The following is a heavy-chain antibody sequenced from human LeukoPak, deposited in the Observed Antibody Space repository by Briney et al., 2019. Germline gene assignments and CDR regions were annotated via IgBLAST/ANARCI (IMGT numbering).Heavy chain of an antibody. CDR2: IYYSGST. D-gene: IGHD3-16*01. Sequence: PSETLSLTCTVSGGSISSGGYYWSWTRQHPGKGLEWIGYIYYSGSTYYNPSLKSRVTISVDTSKNQFSLKLSSVTAADTAVYYCARDPTYMGDGWFDPWGQGTLVTVSS. CDR3: ARDPTYMGDGWFDP. V-gene: IGHV4-31*03. CDR1: GGSISSGGYY. J-gene: IGHJ5*02.